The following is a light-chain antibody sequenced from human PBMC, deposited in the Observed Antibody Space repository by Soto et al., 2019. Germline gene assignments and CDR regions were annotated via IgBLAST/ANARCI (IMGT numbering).Light chain of an antibody. J-gene: IGKJ5*01. CDR1: QRVSDSC. Sequence: EIVLTQSPGTLSLSPGESAALSCRASQRVSDSCLAWYQQKPGQAPRLLIYGASIRATGIPDRFSGSGSGTDFTLTISRLEPEDFAVYYCQQYGSSPPVTFGQGTRLEI. CDR2: GAS. CDR3: QQYGSSPPVT. V-gene: IGKV3-20*01.